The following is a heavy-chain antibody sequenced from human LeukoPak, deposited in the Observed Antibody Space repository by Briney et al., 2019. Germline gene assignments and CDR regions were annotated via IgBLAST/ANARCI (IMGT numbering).Heavy chain of an antibody. Sequence: PGGSLRLSCAASGFTFSSYAMHWVRQAPGKGLEWVSGISWNSGSIGYADSVKGRFTISRDNAKNSLYLQMNSLRAEDTALYYCAKSVIAVAGNFDYWGQGTLVTVSS. J-gene: IGHJ4*02. CDR2: ISWNSGSI. CDR1: GFTFSSYA. V-gene: IGHV3-9*01. CDR3: AKSVIAVAGNFDY. D-gene: IGHD6-19*01.